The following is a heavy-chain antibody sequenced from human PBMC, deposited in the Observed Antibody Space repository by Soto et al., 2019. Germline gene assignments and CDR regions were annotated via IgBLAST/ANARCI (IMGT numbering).Heavy chain of an antibody. CDR1: GFTVSGSF. CDR3: ARSGGVNWPGIFDR. CDR2: IYSEGPI. Sequence: PGGSLRLSCAASGFTVSGSFMSWVRQAPGKGLEWVSVIYSEGPIYYADSVQGRVTISRDNSKNTVFLQMNSLRAEDTAVYYWARSGGVNWPGIFDRWGQETLVTVSS. V-gene: IGHV3-66*01. D-gene: IGHD1-20*01. J-gene: IGHJ4*02.